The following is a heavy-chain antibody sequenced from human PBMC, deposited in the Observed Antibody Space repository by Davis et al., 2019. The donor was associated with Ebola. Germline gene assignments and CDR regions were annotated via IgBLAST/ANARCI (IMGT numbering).Heavy chain of an antibody. Sequence: MPSETLSLTCTVSGGSISSGGYYWSWIRQPPGKGLEWIGEINHSGSTNYIPSLKSRVTISVDTSKNQFSLKLSSVTAADTAVYYCATGGYSYGLDYWGQGTLVTVSS. V-gene: IGHV4-39*07. CDR3: ATGGYSYGLDY. J-gene: IGHJ4*02. CDR1: GGSISSGGYY. D-gene: IGHD5-18*01. CDR2: INHSGST.